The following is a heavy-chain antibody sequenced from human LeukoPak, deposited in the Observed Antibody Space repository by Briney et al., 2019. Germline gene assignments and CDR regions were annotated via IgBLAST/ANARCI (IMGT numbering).Heavy chain of an antibody. Sequence: TSETLSLTCTVSGVSISETSYYWSWIRQPPGKGLEWIGEINHSGSTNYNPSLKSRVTISVDTSKNQFSLKLSSVTAADTAVYYCARGPRGYYFLQRLRGVSWFDPWGQGTLVTVSS. V-gene: IGHV4-34*01. D-gene: IGHD3-22*01. CDR3: ARGPRGYYFLQRLRGVSWFDP. CDR1: GVSISETSYY. CDR2: INHSGST. J-gene: IGHJ5*02.